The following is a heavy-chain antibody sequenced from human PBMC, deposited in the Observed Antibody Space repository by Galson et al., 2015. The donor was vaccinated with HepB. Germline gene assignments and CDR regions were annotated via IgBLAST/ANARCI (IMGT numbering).Heavy chain of an antibody. CDR1: GYTFTSYG. Sequence: SVKVSCKASGYTFTSYGISWVRQAPGQGLEWMGWISAYNGNTNYAQKLQGRVTMTTDTSTSTAYMELRSLRSDDTAVYYCARDPGYSYGGFFPLTYGMDVWGQGTTVTVSS. D-gene: IGHD5-18*01. V-gene: IGHV1-18*04. CDR2: ISAYNGNT. CDR3: ARDPGYSYGGFFPLTYGMDV. J-gene: IGHJ6*02.